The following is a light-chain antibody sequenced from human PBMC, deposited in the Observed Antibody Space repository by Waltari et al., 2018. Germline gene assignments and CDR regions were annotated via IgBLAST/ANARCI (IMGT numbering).Light chain of an antibody. V-gene: IGLV3-19*01. Sequence: SSQLTPDPAVSVAWGQTVRITCQGDRLRTYYVSWFHQKPGPAPALVIYGKENRPSGIPDRFSASRSGSTASLTIFGAKVEDEADYYCPSRDSSDDVLFGGGTKLTVV. J-gene: IGLJ2*01. CDR3: PSRDSSDDVL. CDR2: GKE. CDR1: RLRTYY.